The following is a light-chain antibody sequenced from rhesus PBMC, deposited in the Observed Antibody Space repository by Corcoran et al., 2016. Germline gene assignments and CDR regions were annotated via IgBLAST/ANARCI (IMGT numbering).Light chain of an antibody. CDR1: QGISHY. Sequence: DIQMTQSPSSRSASIGDTVTITCRASQGISHYLAWYQQKPGKAPKPLIYYASQLESGVPSRFSGSGSGTDFTLTISSLQPEDFAIYYCQQHNSYPLTFGGGTKVDLK. CDR2: YAS. V-gene: IGKV1S14*01. J-gene: IGKJ4*01. CDR3: QQHNSYPLT.